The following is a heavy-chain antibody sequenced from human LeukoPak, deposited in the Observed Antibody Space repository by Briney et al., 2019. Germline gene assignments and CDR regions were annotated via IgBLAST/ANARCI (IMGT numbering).Heavy chain of an antibody. V-gene: IGHV3-7*01. CDR1: RFTFSSTW. D-gene: IGHD3-3*01. CDR2: INQDGSEK. J-gene: IGHJ4*02. Sequence: PGGSLRLSCAASRFTFSSTWMSWVRQAPGKGLQWVATINQDGSEKYYVDSVKGRFTISRDNAKNSLYLQMNSLRVEDTAVYFCARDRNADFWSGYYTNYFDYWGQGALVTVSS. CDR3: ARDRNADFWSGYYTNYFDY.